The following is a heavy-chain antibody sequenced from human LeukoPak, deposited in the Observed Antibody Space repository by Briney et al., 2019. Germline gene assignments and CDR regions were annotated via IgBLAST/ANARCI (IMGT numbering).Heavy chain of an antibody. J-gene: IGHJ4*02. CDR2: INPNSGGT. D-gene: IGHD3-10*01. V-gene: IGHV1-2*02. CDR1: GYTFTGYY. Sequence: ASVKVSCKASGYTFTGYYMHWVRQAPGQGLEWTGWINPNSGGTSYAQKFQGRVTMTRDTSINTAYMELSRLRSDDTALYYCASLWFGELSSFDYWGQGTLVTVSS. CDR3: ASLWFGELSSFDY.